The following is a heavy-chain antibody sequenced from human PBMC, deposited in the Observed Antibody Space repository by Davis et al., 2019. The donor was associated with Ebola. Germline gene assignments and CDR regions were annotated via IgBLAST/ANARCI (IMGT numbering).Heavy chain of an antibody. CDR3: AREYYYHMDV. CDR2: IYYSGNT. V-gene: IGHV4-31*03. CDR1: GGSIRSSGNY. Sequence: SETLSLTCFVSGGSIRSSGNYWSWIRQHPGKGLEWIGYIYYSGNTYYNPSLKSRITISVDTSKNQFSLKLSSVTAADTAVYYCAREYYYHMDVWGQGTTVTVSS. J-gene: IGHJ6*02.